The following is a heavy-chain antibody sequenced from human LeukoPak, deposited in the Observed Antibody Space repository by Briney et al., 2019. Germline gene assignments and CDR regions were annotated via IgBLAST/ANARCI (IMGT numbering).Heavy chain of an antibody. D-gene: IGHD2-15*01. CDR1: GFTFSDYY. CDR3: ARSDTYCIGGSCPPNTFDAFDI. V-gene: IGHV4-59*01. J-gene: IGHJ3*02. Sequence: GSLRLSCAASGFTFSDYYMSWIRQAPGKGLEWVGYISYSGNINYNPSLKSRVTISLDTSKNQFSLKLSSVTTADTAVYYCARSDTYCIGGSCPPNTFDAFDIWGQGTMVTVSS. CDR2: ISYSGNI.